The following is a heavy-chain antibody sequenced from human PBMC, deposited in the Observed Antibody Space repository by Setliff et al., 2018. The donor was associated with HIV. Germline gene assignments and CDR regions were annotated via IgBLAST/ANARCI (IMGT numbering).Heavy chain of an antibody. Sequence: SVKVSCKASGGTFSSYAISWVRQAPGQGLEWMGGIIPIFGTANYAQKFQGRVTITANESTSTAYMELSSLRSEDTAVYYCARDRIAAAGTLMGYWGQGTLVTVSS. CDR2: IIPIFGTA. CDR3: ARDRIAAAGTLMGY. V-gene: IGHV1-69*13. D-gene: IGHD6-13*01. CDR1: GGTFSSYA. J-gene: IGHJ4*02.